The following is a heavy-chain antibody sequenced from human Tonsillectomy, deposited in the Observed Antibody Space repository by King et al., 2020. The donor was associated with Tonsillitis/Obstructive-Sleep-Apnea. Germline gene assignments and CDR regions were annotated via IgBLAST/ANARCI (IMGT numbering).Heavy chain of an antibody. D-gene: IGHD5-12*01. CDR3: ARDPQDMVATFPCYHYYMDV. V-gene: IGHV3-74*03. CDR2: IKSDGSST. Sequence: EVQLVESGGGLVQPGGSLRLSCAASGFTFSSYWMHWVRQAPGKGLVWVSRIKSDGSSTTYADSVKGRFTISRDNAKNPVFLQMNSLKAEDTAVYYCARDPQDMVATFPCYHYYMDVWGKGTTVTVSS. CDR1: GFTFSSYW. J-gene: IGHJ6*03.